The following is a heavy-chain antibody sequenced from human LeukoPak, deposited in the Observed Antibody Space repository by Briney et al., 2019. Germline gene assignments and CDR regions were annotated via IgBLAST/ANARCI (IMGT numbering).Heavy chain of an antibody. CDR2: ISSSGST. V-gene: IGHV4-61*02. J-gene: IGHJ6*03. D-gene: IGHD6-13*01. CDR3: ARMGYSSSWTVKGYYYYYYMDV. Sequence: SETLSLTCTVSGDSISSGDYYWSWIRQPAGKGLEWIGRISSSGSTNYNPSLKSRVTISVDTSKNQFSLKLSSVTAADTAVYYCARMGYSSSWTVKGYYYYYYMDVWGKGTTVTISS. CDR1: GDSISSGDYY.